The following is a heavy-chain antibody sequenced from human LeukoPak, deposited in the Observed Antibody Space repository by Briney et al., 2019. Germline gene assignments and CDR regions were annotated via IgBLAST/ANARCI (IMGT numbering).Heavy chain of an antibody. Sequence: GESLKISCKGSGDSFTSYWISWVRQMPGKGLEWMGRIDPSDSYTNYSPSFQSHVTISADKSISTAYLQWSSLKASDTAMYYCATHHFYCSGGSCYPGNGMDVWGQGTTVTVSS. CDR3: ATHHFYCSGGSCYPGNGMDV. CDR2: IDPSDSYT. J-gene: IGHJ6*02. V-gene: IGHV5-10-1*01. CDR1: GDSFTSYW. D-gene: IGHD2-15*01.